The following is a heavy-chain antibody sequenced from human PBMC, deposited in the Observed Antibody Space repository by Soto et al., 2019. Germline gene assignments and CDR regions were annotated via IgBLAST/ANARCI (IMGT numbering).Heavy chain of an antibody. CDR1: GGTFSSYA. D-gene: IGHD3-22*01. J-gene: IGHJ3*02. CDR2: IIPIFGTA. CDR3: ARSDSSGYYHAFDI. Sequence: GASVKVSCKASGGTFSSYAISWVRQAPGQGLEWMGGIIPIFGTANYAQKFQGRVTITADESTSTAYMELSSLRSEDTAVYYCARSDSSGYYHAFDIWGQGTTVTVSS. V-gene: IGHV1-69*13.